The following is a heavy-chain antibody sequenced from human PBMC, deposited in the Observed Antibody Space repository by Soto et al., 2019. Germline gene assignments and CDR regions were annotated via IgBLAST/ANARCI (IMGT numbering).Heavy chain of an antibody. CDR2: ISVENHNT. V-gene: IGHV1-18*04. CDR1: GYTLTTYG. J-gene: IGHJ6*01. D-gene: IGHD1-1*01. Sequence: ASVKVSFKASGYTLTTYGISWLRQAPGQGLEWMGWISVENHNTVYAQKFQGRVTMTTDASTSTVYMELRSLRSDDTAIYYCTKSIGAPGNARDYYYGLDVWGQGTTVTVSS. CDR3: TKSIGAPGNARDYYYGLDV.